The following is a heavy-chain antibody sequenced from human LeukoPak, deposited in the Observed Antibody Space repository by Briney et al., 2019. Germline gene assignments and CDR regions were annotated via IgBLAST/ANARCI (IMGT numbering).Heavy chain of an antibody. CDR2: INPNSGGT. Sequence: ASVKVSCKASGYTFTGYYMHWVRQAPGQGLEWMGWINPNSGGTNYAQKFQGRVTMTRDTSISTAYMELSRLRSDDTAVYYCAREGRHRSYYYDSSGYCNDYWGQGTLVTVSS. V-gene: IGHV1-2*02. D-gene: IGHD3-22*01. CDR3: AREGRHRSYYYDSSGYCNDY. J-gene: IGHJ4*02. CDR1: GYTFTGYY.